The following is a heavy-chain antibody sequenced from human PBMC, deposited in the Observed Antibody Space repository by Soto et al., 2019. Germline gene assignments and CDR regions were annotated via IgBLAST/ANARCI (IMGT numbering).Heavy chain of an antibody. CDR3: GISRNDSNFLYYGTDV. V-gene: IGHV1-69*02. D-gene: IGHD3-22*01. CDR2: TIPILAIT. J-gene: IGHJ6*02. CDR1: GGTFSSHT. Sequence: QVQLVQSGAEVKKPGSSLKVSCKASGGTFSSHTISWVRPAPGHGLEWMGRTIPILAITNYAQNFQGRLTLTADTSTGTASMELSSLRSEDTAVYYCGISRNDSNFLYYGTDVWGQGTTVTVSS.